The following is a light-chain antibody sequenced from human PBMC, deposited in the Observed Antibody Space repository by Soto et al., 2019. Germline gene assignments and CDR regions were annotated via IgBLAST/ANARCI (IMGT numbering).Light chain of an antibody. V-gene: IGLV2-14*01. CDR1: SSDVGGYNF. CDR3: SSYTTSSAVL. CDR2: EVN. J-gene: IGLJ2*01. Sequence: QSALTQPASVSGSPGQSITISWTGTSSDVGGYNFVSWYQQHPGKVPRLIIYEVNKRPSGVSNRFSGSKSGNTASLTISGLQAEDEADYYCSSYTTSSAVLFGGGTKLTVL.